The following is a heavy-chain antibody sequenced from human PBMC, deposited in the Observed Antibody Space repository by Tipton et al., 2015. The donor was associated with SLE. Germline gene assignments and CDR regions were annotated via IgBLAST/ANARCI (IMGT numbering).Heavy chain of an antibody. J-gene: IGHJ4*02. V-gene: IGHV4-30-4*01. Sequence: TLSLTCTVSGGSISSGDYYWSWIRQPPGKGLEWIGYIYYSGSTYYNPSLKSRVTISVDRSKNQFSLKLSSVTAADTAVYYCASGGLGELLDYWGQGTLVTVSS. CDR2: IYYSGST. CDR1: GGSISSGDYY. D-gene: IGHD3-10*01. CDR3: ASGGLGELLDY.